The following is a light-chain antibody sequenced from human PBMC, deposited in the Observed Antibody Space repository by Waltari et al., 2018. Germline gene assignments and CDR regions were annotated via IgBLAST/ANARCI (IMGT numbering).Light chain of an antibody. J-gene: IGLJ2*01. Sequence: SYVMTQPPSVSVAPGKAARITCGGNSIGSRSVHWYQQKPGQAPVLVIYYDSDRPSGIPERISGSKSGNTATLTISRVEAGDEAAYYCQLWESGSDRVVSGGGTKLTVL. V-gene: IGLV3-21*01. CDR2: YDS. CDR3: QLWESGSDRVV. CDR1: SIGSRS.